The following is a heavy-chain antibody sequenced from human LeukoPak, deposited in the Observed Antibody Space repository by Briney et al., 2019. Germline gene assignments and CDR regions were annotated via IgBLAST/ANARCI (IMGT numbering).Heavy chain of an antibody. Sequence: GGSLRLSCAASGFTFSSHWMHWVRQAPGKGLVWVSRIKDDGSHTNYADSVKGRFTISRDSAKNTLSLQMNSLRAEDTAVYYCARGSGIITGIDEWGQGTLVTVSS. D-gene: IGHD6-25*01. CDR2: IKDDGSHT. V-gene: IGHV3-74*01. J-gene: IGHJ4*02. CDR3: ARGSGIITGIDE. CDR1: GFTFSSHW.